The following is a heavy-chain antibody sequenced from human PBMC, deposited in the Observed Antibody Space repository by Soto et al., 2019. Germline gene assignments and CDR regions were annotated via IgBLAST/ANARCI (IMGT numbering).Heavy chain of an antibody. CDR2: ISSSGSTI. CDR3: AGGIYCSGGSCYSEPQSYYFDY. J-gene: IGHJ4*02. D-gene: IGHD2-15*01. CDR1: GFTFSDYY. Sequence: GGSLRLSCAASGFTFSDYYMSWIRQAPGKGLEWVSYISSSGSTIYYADSVKGRYTISRDNAKNSLYLQMNSLRAEDTAVYYCAGGIYCSGGSCYSEPQSYYFDYWGQGTLVTVSS. V-gene: IGHV3-11*01.